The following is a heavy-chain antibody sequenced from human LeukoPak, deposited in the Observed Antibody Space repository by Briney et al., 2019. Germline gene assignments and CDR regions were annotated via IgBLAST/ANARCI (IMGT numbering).Heavy chain of an antibody. CDR2: IYSSGST. J-gene: IGHJ4*02. V-gene: IGHV3-53*01. Sequence: GGSLRLSCAASGFTVSSNYMNWVRQAPGKGLEWVSVIYSSGSTYYADSVKGRFTISKDNSKNTLYLQMNSLRAEDTAVYYCARDLYGVSHDYWGQGTLVTVSS. CDR1: GFTVSSNY. CDR3: ARDLYGVSHDY. D-gene: IGHD4-17*01.